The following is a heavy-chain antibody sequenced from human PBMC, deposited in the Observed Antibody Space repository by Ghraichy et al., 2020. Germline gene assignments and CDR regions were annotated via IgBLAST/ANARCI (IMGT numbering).Heavy chain of an antibody. CDR3: ARNFKIAPYRSGWSFFY. V-gene: IGHV4-59*01. D-gene: IGHD6-19*01. CDR1: GASISNFY. CDR2: IFYSGGT. Sequence: SETLSLNCSVSGASISNFYWSWIRQPPGKGLEWIGYIFYSGGTKYNPSLKSRLTISLDTSKNQFSLNLRSVTAADTAVYYCARNFKIAPYRSGWSFFYWGQGAPVTGSS. J-gene: IGHJ4*02.